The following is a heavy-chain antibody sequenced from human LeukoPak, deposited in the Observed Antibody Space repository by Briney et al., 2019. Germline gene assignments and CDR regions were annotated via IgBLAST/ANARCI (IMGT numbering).Heavy chain of an antibody. J-gene: IGHJ3*02. D-gene: IGHD2-15*01. Sequence: SETLSLTCTVSGGSISSYYWSWIRQPPGKGLEWIGYIYYSGSTNYNPSLKSRVTISVDTSKNQFSLKLSSVTAADTAVYYCARADCSGGSCYSYPAAFDIWGQGTMVTASS. CDR2: IYYSGST. CDR3: ARADCSGGSCYSYPAAFDI. V-gene: IGHV4-59*01. CDR1: GGSISSYY.